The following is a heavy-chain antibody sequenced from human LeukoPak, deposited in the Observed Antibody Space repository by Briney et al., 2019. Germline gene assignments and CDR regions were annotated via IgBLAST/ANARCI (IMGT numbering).Heavy chain of an antibody. V-gene: IGHV1-46*01. CDR3: ARKSVANPFDY. D-gene: IGHD6-6*01. Sequence: ASVKVSCKASGYTLTSYYIHWVRQAPGQRLEWMGVINPSGGSPSYAQKFQGRVTVTRDTSTSTIYMELSSLRSEDTAVYYCARKSVANPFDYWGQGTLITVSS. CDR2: INPSGGSP. CDR1: GYTLTSYY. J-gene: IGHJ4*02.